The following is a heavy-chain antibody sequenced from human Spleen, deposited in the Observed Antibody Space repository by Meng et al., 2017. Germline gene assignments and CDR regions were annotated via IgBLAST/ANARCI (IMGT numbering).Heavy chain of an antibody. CDR1: GFTFSSYG. D-gene: IGHD3-10*01. CDR2: IWYDGSNK. V-gene: IGHV3-33*01. Sequence: GESLKISCAASGFTFSSYGMHWVRQAPGKGLEWVAVIWYDGSNKCYGDSVKGRFTISRDNSKNTLYLQRNSLRAEDTAVYYCASSHGWFGESLYLYYWGQGTLVTVSS. CDR3: ASSHGWFGESLYLYY. J-gene: IGHJ4*02.